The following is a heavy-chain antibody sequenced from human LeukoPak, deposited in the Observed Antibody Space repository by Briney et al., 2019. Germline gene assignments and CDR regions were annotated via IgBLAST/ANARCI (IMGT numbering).Heavy chain of an antibody. CDR3: ATPRGIWGVSLDH. CDR2: IYSDGTS. CDR1: GFAVSSKY. J-gene: IGHJ4*02. Sequence: SGGSLRLSCAASGFAVSSKYMSWVRQAPGKGLEWVSIIYSDGTSYYADSVKGRFTISRDNSRNTLYLQMNSLRPEDTAVYYCATPRGIWGVSLDHWGQGTLVTVSS. D-gene: IGHD3-10*01. V-gene: IGHV3-53*01.